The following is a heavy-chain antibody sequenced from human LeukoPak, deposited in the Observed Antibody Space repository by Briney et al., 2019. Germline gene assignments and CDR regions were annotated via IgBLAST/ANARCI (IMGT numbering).Heavy chain of an antibody. Sequence: GGSLRLSCAAPGFTFSKYWMSWVRQAPGKGLEWVADIKQDGTQQYYVDSVEGRFTISRDNAKNSLYLQMNSLRVEDTAVYYCARDCGSDCSQAFDIWGRGQWSPSLQ. CDR1: GFTFSKYW. D-gene: IGHD2-21*02. J-gene: IGHJ3*02. CDR2: IKQDGTQQ. V-gene: IGHV3-7*05. CDR3: ARDCGSDCSQAFDI.